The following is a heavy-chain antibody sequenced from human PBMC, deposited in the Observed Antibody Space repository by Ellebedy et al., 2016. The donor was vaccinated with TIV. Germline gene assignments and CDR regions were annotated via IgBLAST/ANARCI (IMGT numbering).Heavy chain of an antibody. V-gene: IGHV4-59*01. CDR3: VRWVGHFDF. CDR2: IYFSGSS. J-gene: IGHJ4*02. Sequence: MPSETLSLTCTVSGVSISGFHWTWIRQPPGKGLEWCGYIYFSGSSNYNPSLKSRVTMSVDTSKNQFSLKLSSVTAADTAVYYCVRWVGHFDFWGQGTLVTVSS. CDR1: GVSISGFH. D-gene: IGHD1-26*01.